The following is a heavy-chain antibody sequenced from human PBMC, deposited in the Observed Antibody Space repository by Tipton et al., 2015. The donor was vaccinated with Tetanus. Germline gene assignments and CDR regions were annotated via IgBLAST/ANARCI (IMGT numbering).Heavy chain of an antibody. CDR1: GGSIISADHY. Sequence: TLSLTCTVSGGSIISADHYWSWTRQPPGKGLEWIGYIYYSGTTYYSPSLKSRVTISVDTSNNHFSLKLSSVTAADTAVYYCARANNEFPKKGPFDSWGQGSLVIVSS. CDR2: IYYSGTT. J-gene: IGHJ4*02. D-gene: IGHD1-1*01. CDR3: ARANNEFPKKGPFDS. V-gene: IGHV4-30-4*01.